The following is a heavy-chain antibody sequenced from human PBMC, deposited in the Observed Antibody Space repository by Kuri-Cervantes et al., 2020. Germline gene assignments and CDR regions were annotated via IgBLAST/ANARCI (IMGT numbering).Heavy chain of an antibody. D-gene: IGHD3-3*02. CDR1: GYTFTGYY. V-gene: IGHV1-69*10. Sequence: SVKVSCKASGYTFTGYYMHWVRQAPGQGLEWMGGIIPLLGIENYAQKFQGRVTITVDTSTKTAYMEMSRLTSDDTAMYYCVRAPALKIDFDYWGQGTLVTVSS. CDR2: IIPLLGIE. CDR3: VRAPALKIDFDY. J-gene: IGHJ4*02.